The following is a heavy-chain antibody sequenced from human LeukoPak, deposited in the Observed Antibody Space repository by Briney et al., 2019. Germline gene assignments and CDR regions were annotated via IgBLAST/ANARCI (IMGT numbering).Heavy chain of an antibody. CDR2: ISSSSSTI. CDR3: ARGFYDSSGYYDY. J-gene: IGHJ4*02. CDR1: GFIFRSYS. V-gene: IGHV3-48*01. D-gene: IGHD3-22*01. Sequence: GGSLRLSCEVSGFIFRSYSMNWVRQAPGKGLEWVSYISSSSSTIYYADSVKGRFTISRDNAKNSLYLQMNSLRAEDTAVYYCARGFYDSSGYYDYWGQGTLVTVSS.